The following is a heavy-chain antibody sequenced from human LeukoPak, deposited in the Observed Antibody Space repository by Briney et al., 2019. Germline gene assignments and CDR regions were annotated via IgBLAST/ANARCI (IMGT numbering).Heavy chain of an antibody. CDR2: IKQDGSEK. CDR1: GFTFSGYW. D-gene: IGHD6-13*01. CDR3: ARLKYSSSWYSRFDP. J-gene: IGHJ5*02. Sequence: GGSLRLSCAASGFTFSGYWMSWVRQAPGKGLEWVANIKQDGSEKYYVDSVKGRFTISRDNAKNSLYLQMNSLRAEDTAVYYCARLKYSSSWYSRFDPWGQGTLVTVSS. V-gene: IGHV3-7*01.